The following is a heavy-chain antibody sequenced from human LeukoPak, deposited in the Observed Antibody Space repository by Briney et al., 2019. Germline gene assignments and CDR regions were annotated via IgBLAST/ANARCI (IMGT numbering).Heavy chain of an antibody. V-gene: IGHV5-10-1*01. CDR1: GYSFTRYW. Sequence: GESLRISCKGSGYSFTRYWISWVRQMPGKGLEWMGRIDPSDSYTNYSPSFQGHVTISADKSISTAYLQWSSLKASDTAMYYCARQSYYYGSGSYYEQDYWGQGTLVTVSS. J-gene: IGHJ4*02. D-gene: IGHD3-10*01. CDR3: ARQSYYYGSGSYYEQDY. CDR2: IDPSDSYT.